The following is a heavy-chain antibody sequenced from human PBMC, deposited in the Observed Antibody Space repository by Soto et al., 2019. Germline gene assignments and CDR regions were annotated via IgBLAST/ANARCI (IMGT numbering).Heavy chain of an antibody. V-gene: IGHV2-5*01. Sequence: QITLKESGPTLVRPTQTLTLTCTVSGFSLSTDAVGVAWIRQPPGKALEWLALIYWNDEARYKSSLNNRLTITKDTSKSQVVLTMTDMAPLDTATYFCAHRIAAPGRTLDYWGQGIRVTASS. CDR1: GFSLSTDAVG. CDR2: IYWNDEA. D-gene: IGHD6-13*01. CDR3: AHRIAAPGRTLDY. J-gene: IGHJ4*02.